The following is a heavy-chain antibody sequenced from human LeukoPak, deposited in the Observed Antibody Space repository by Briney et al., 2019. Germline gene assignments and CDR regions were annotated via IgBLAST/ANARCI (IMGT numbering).Heavy chain of an antibody. D-gene: IGHD1/OR15-1a*01. CDR1: GGSTSSSSHY. J-gene: IGHJ3*02. V-gene: IGHV4-39*01. CDR2: FDYSGSS. Sequence: SETLSLTCTVSGGSTSSSSHYWGWIRQPPGKGLEWIGSFDYSGSSYYNPSLKSRVTISVDTSKNQFSLNMSSVTAADTAVYYCGRHGNNGIDAFDIWGQGTMVTVSS. CDR3: GRHGNNGIDAFDI.